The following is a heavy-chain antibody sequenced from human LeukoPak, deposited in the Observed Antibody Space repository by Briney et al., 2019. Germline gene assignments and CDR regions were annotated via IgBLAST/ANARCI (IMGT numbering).Heavy chain of an antibody. Sequence: PAGSLSLSCAASGFTVSSNYMSWVRQAPGKGLEWVSVIYSGGSTYYADSVKGRFTISRDNSKRTLYLQMNSLRAEDTAVYYCASGNREAAFDIWGQGTMVTVSS. D-gene: IGHD1/OR15-1a*01. V-gene: IGHV3-66*02. CDR3: ASGNREAAFDI. CDR2: IYSGGST. CDR1: GFTVSSNY. J-gene: IGHJ3*02.